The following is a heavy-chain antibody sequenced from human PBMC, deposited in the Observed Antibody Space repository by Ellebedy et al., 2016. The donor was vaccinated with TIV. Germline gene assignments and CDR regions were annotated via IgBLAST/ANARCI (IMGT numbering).Heavy chain of an antibody. CDR3: ATITGTTGYGMDV. V-gene: IGHV1-8*01. CDR1: GYTFTSYD. Sequence: AASVTVSCKASGYTFTSYDINWVRQATGQGLEWMGWMNPNSDNSDYAPKFEGRLTMTRETSISTAYMELSSLRSEDTAVYYCATITGTTGYGMDVWGQGTTVTVSS. CDR2: MNPNSDNS. D-gene: IGHD1-7*01. J-gene: IGHJ6*02.